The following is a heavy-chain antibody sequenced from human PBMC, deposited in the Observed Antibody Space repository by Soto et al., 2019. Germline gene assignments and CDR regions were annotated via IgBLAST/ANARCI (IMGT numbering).Heavy chain of an antibody. V-gene: IGHV4-31*03. CDR2: IYYSGST. CDR1: GGSISSGGYY. D-gene: IGHD2-15*01. Sequence: SETLSLTCTVSGGSISSGGYYWSWIRQHPRKGLEWIGYIYYSGSTYYNPSLKSRVTISVDTSKNHFSLKLSSVTAADTAVYYCARGAIVVVVAARWDWFDPWGQGTLVTVSS. J-gene: IGHJ5*02. CDR3: ARGAIVVVVAARWDWFDP.